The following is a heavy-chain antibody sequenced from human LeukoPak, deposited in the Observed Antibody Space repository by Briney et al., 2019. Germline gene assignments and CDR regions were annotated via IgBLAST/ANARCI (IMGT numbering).Heavy chain of an antibody. CDR1: GGSISSYY. CDR3: ARDYGDYGETIFDY. CDR2: IYYSGST. D-gene: IGHD4-17*01. J-gene: IGHJ4*02. V-gene: IGHV4-59*01. Sequence: PSETLSLTCTVSGGSISSYYWSWIRQPPGKGLEWIGYIYYSGSTNYNPSLKSRVTISVDTSKNQFSLKLSSVTAADTAVYYCARDYGDYGETIFDYWGQGTLVTVSS.